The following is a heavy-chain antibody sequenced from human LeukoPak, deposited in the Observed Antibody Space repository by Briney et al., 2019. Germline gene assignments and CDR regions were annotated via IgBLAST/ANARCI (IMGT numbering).Heavy chain of an antibody. V-gene: IGHV3-64*01. J-gene: IGHJ4*02. D-gene: IGHD2-15*01. CDR3: ARDAAYVTWHY. CDR2: TIGDGVNT. Sequence: GGSLRLSCAASGFTLSLYTMHWARQAPGRGLECVSVTIGDGVNTYYANSVKGRFTISRDNSKNTLYLEMGSLRAEDRSVYYCARDAAYVTWHYWGQGSLVTVSS. CDR1: GFTLSLYT.